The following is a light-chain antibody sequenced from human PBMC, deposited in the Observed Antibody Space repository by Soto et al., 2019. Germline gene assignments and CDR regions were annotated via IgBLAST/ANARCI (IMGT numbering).Light chain of an antibody. V-gene: IGKV3-20*01. Sequence: ETVLTQSPGTLSLSPGERATLSCRASQTIRSNYLAWYRQTPGQAPRLLIYGASNRATVIADRFSGSGSGTDFTLIINRLEPEDFAQDYGQQYGSSPLTFGQGTKVEIK. J-gene: IGKJ1*01. CDR1: QTIRSNY. CDR2: GAS. CDR3: QQYGSSPLT.